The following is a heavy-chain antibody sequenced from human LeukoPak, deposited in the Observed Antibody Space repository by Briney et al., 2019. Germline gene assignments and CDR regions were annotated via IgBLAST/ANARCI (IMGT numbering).Heavy chain of an antibody. V-gene: IGHV1-8*03. D-gene: IGHD1-1*01. CDR3: ARGLHNWNTGVYNWFDP. J-gene: IGHJ5*02. CDR2: MSPNSTNA. Sequence: GASVKVSCKASGYTFTNYDINWVRQATGQRLEWVGWMSPNSTNAVYARKFQGRVMFTRDTSISTAFMELNNLSSEDTAVYYCARGLHNWNTGVYNWFDPWGQGTLVTVSA. CDR1: GYTFTNYD.